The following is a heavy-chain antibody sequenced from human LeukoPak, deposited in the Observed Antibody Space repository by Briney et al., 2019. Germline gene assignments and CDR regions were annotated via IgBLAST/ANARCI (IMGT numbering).Heavy chain of an antibody. V-gene: IGHV3-7*01. Sequence: GGSLRLSCAASGFTFSIYRMSGVRQAPGKGLEWVSNIKQDGSEKYYVDAVKGRFTISRDNAKNSLYLQMNSLRAEDTAVYYCAREEPYYYDSSGYLHAWGQGTLVTVSS. D-gene: IGHD3-22*01. CDR1: GFTFSIYR. CDR2: IKQDGSEK. CDR3: AREEPYYYDSSGYLHA. J-gene: IGHJ1*01.